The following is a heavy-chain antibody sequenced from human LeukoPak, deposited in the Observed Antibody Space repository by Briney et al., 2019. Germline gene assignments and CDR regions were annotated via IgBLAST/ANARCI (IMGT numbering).Heavy chain of an antibody. CDR2: ISSSSSYI. V-gene: IGHV3-21*01. D-gene: IGHD4-17*01. Sequence: GGSLRLSYAASGFTFSSYSMNWVRQAPGKGLEWVSSISSSSSYIYYADSVKGRFTISRDNAKNSLYLQINSLRAEDTAVYYCASDHYGDYVGPNNDAFDIWGQGTMVTVSS. J-gene: IGHJ3*02. CDR3: ASDHYGDYVGPNNDAFDI. CDR1: GFTFSSYS.